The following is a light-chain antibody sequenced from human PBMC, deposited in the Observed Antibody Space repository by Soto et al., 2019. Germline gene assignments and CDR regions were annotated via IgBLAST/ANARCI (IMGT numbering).Light chain of an antibody. CDR2: AAS. Sequence: AIQMTQSPSSLSASVGDRVTITCRASQGIRNDLAWYQQKQGKAPKLLIYAASSLQSGVSSRFSGSGSGADFTLTISSLQPEDFATYYCLQDYNYPYTFGQGTKLEIK. V-gene: IGKV1-6*01. CDR3: LQDYNYPYT. CDR1: QGIRND. J-gene: IGKJ2*01.